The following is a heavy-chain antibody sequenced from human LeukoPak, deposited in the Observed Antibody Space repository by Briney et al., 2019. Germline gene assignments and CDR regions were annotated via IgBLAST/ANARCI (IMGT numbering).Heavy chain of an antibody. J-gene: IGHJ4*02. D-gene: IGHD2-2*01. CDR1: GGSFSGYY. V-gene: IGHV4-34*01. Sequence: SETLSLTCAVCGGSFSGYYWSWIRLPPGKGLEWIGEINLSGSTNYNPSLKSRVTISVDTSKNQFSLMLSTVTAADTAVYYCARRPYCSSTSCRINYFYYWGQGNLVTVSS. CDR3: ARRPYCSSTSCRINYFYY. CDR2: INLSGST.